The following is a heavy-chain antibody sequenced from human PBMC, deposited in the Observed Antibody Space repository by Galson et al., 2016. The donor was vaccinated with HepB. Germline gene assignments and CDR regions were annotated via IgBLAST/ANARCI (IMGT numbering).Heavy chain of an antibody. Sequence: SLRLSCAASGFTFGRYAMSWVRQAPGKGLEWVSAISGDGGSTYYAGSVQDRFTSSRDRSTNTMYLQINSLRTDDTAVYYCARFTQEWLDRVYYFDYWGQGTLVTVSS. V-gene: IGHV3-23*01. J-gene: IGHJ4*02. CDR1: GFTFGRYA. D-gene: IGHD6-19*01. CDR3: ARFTQEWLDRVYYFDY. CDR2: ISGDGGST.